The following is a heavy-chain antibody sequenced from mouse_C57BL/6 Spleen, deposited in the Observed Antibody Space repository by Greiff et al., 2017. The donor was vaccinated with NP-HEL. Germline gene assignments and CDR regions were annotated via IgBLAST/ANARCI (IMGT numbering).Heavy chain of an antibody. Sequence: QVQLKQPGAELVRPGSSVKLSCKASGYTFTSYWMHWVKQRPIQGLEWIGNIDPSDSETHYNQKFKDKATLTVDKSSSTAYMQLSSLTSEDSAVYYCARRIYYYGSSFYFDYWGQGTTLTVSS. J-gene: IGHJ2*01. CDR2: IDPSDSET. CDR3: ARRIYYYGSSFYFDY. V-gene: IGHV1-52*01. D-gene: IGHD1-1*01. CDR1: GYTFTSYW.